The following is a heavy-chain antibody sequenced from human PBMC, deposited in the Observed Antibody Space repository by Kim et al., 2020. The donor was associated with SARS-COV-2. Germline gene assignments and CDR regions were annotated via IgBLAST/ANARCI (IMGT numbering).Heavy chain of an antibody. CDR3: AREKYSEGLNWFDP. CDR2: INTNTGNP. V-gene: IGHV7-4-1*02. D-gene: IGHD5-18*01. J-gene: IGHJ5*02. CDR1: GYTFTSYA. Sequence: ASVKVSCKASGYTFTSYAMNWVRQAPGQGLEWMGWINTNTGNPTYAQGFTGRFVFSLDTSVSTAYLQINSLKAEDTAVYYCAREKYSEGLNWFDPWGQGTLVTGSP.